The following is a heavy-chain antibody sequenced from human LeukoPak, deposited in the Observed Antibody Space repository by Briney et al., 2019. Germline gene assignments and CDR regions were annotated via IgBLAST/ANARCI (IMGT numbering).Heavy chain of an antibody. J-gene: IGHJ6*02. Sequence: GGSLRLSCAASGFTFSSYSMNWVRQAPGKGLEWVSSISSSSSYVYYADSVKGRFTISRDNAKNSLYLQMNSLRAEDTAVYYCARQWEPPLTYYYYGMDVWGQGTTVTVSS. CDR1: GFTFSSYS. CDR2: ISSSSSYV. D-gene: IGHD1-26*01. CDR3: ARQWEPPLTYYYYGMDV. V-gene: IGHV3-21*01.